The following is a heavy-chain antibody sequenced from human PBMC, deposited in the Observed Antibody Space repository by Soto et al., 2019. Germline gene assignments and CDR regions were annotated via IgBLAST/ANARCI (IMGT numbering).Heavy chain of an antibody. CDR2: ISAYNGNT. V-gene: IGHV1-18*01. J-gene: IGHJ6*02. CDR1: GYTFTSYC. CDR3: ARDRFLEWLLYRYAYYYGMDV. D-gene: IGHD3-3*01. Sequence: ASVKVSCKASGYTFTSYCISWVRQAPGQGLEWMGWISAYNGNTNYAQKLQGRVTMTTDTSTSTAYMELRSLRSDDTAVYYCARDRFLEWLLYRYAYYYGMDVWGQGTTVTVSS.